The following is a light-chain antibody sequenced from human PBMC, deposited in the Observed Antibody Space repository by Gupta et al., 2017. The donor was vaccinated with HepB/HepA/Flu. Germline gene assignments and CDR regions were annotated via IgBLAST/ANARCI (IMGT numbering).Light chain of an antibody. CDR3: HEYVSSSPS. CDR2: GAS. J-gene: IGKJ4*01. CDR1: HTVSTSY. Sequence: VLTQSPATLSLSPGDTATLSCRASHTVSTSYLVWYQQKPGQAPRLLIHGASTRATGVPDRFSGSGSDTDFTLTISGLEPEDFAVYYCHEYVSSSPSFGGGTRVEI. V-gene: IGKV3-20*01.